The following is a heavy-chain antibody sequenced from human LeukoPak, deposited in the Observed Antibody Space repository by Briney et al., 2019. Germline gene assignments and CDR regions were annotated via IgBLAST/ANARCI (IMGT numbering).Heavy chain of an antibody. CDR3: AKDQRYWAV. CDR1: GFTFSNYA. V-gene: IGHV3-23*01. CDR2: ISTSGAGT. J-gene: IGHJ6*02. D-gene: IGHD3-9*01. Sequence: GGSLRPSCAVSGFTFSNYAMTWVRQAPGKGLEWVSGISTSGAGTYYADSVEGRFTISRDNSKNTLFLQMNSLRAEDTAIYFCAKDQRYWAVWGQGTTVTVSS.